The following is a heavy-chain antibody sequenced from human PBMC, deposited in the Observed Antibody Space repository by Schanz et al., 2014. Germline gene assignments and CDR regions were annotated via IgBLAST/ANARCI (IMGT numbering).Heavy chain of an antibody. CDR1: GFGFDDYA. J-gene: IGHJ4*02. CDR3: ARDGDFDY. CDR2: ISGSGSST. Sequence: EVQLLESGGGLVQPGGSLRLSCAASGFGFDDYAMSWVRQASGKGLDWVSAISGSGSSTYYADSVKGRFTISRDNSKNTLFLQMSSLRAEDTAVYYCARDGDFDYWGQGTLVTVSS. V-gene: IGHV3-23*01.